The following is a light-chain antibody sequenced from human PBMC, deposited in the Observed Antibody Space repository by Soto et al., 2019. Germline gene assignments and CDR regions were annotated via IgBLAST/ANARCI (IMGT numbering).Light chain of an antibody. CDR3: QQRTNWPLT. CDR1: RSVTTF. J-gene: IGKJ4*01. V-gene: IGKV3-11*01. CDR2: DAS. Sequence: EIVLTQYPATLSLSPGERATLSCRASRSVTTFLAWYQQKPGQAPRLLIYDASKRATGVPTRFSGSGSGTDFTLTISRLEPEDVAVYHCQQRTNWPLTFGGGTKVERK.